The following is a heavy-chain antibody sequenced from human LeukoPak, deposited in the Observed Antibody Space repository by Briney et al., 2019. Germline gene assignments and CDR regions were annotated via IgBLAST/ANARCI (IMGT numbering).Heavy chain of an antibody. CDR3: AKGGPRIAAAGTGGGWFDP. Sequence: PGGSLRLSCAASGFTFSSYGMHWVRQAPGKGLEWVAFIRYDGSNKYYADSVKGRFTISRDNSKNTLYLQMNSLRAEDTAVYYCAKGGPRIAAAGTGGGWFDPWGQGTLVTVSS. CDR1: GFTFSSYG. D-gene: IGHD6-13*01. J-gene: IGHJ5*02. CDR2: IRYDGSNK. V-gene: IGHV3-30*02.